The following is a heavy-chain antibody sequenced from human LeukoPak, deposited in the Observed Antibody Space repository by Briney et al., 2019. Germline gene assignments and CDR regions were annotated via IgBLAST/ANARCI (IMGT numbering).Heavy chain of an antibody. V-gene: IGHV3-9*01. Sequence: SLRLSCAASGFTFSSYAMHWVRQAPGKGLEWVSGISWNSGSIGYADSVKGRFTISRDNAKNSLYLQMNSLRAEDTALYYCAKAAYYYGSGRGYYFDYWGQGTLVTVSS. CDR3: AKAAYYYGSGRGYYFDY. J-gene: IGHJ4*02. D-gene: IGHD3-10*01. CDR2: ISWNSGSI. CDR1: GFTFSSYA.